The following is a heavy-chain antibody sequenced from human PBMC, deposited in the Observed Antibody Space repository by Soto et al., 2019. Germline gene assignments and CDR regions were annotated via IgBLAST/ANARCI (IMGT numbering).Heavy chain of an antibody. CDR1: GFTFSDHY. V-gene: IGHV3-72*01. CDR2: SRYKTNSYTT. J-gene: IGHJ4*02. Sequence: GGSLRLSCAASGFTFSDHYMDWVRQAPGKGLEWVGRSRYKTNSYTTDYAASVKGRFTISKDNAKNSLYLQLNSLRAGDTAVYYCARESHAHFDYWGQGTLVTVSS. CDR3: ARESHAHFDY.